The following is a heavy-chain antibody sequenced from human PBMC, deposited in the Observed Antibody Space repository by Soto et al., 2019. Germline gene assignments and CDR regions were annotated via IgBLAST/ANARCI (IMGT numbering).Heavy chain of an antibody. J-gene: IGHJ4*02. CDR3: AKGRVWFGELLPNTHFDY. V-gene: IGHV3-23*01. CDR1: GFTFSSYA. D-gene: IGHD3-10*01. Sequence: EVQLLESGGGLVQPGGSLRLSCAASGFTFSSYAMSWVRQAPGKGLEWVSAISGSGGSTYYADSVKGRFTISRDNSKNTLYLQMNSLRAEDTAVYYCAKGRVWFGELLPNTHFDYWGQGTLVTVSS. CDR2: ISGSGGST.